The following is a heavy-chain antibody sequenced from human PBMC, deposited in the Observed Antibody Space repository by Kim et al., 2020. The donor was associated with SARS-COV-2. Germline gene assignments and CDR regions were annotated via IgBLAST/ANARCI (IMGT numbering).Heavy chain of an antibody. V-gene: IGHV5-51*01. CDR2: IYPGDSDT. CDR1: GYSFTSYW. D-gene: IGHD2-15*01. J-gene: IGHJ6*02. Sequence: GESLKISCKGSGYSFTSYWIGWVRQMPGKGLEWMGIIYPGDSDTRYSPSFQGQVTISADKSISTAYLQWSSLKASDTAMYYCARHVVSATPWGDYYYYGMDVWGQGTTVTVSS. CDR3: ARHVVSATPWGDYYYYGMDV.